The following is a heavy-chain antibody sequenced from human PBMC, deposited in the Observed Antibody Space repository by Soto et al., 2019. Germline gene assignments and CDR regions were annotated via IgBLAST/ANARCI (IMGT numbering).Heavy chain of an antibody. CDR2: IYHSGST. V-gene: IGHV4-30-2*01. CDR3: ARGSTTEKVDS. Sequence: SETLSLTCAVSGGSISSGGYSWSWIRQPPGKGLEWIGYIYHSGSTYYNPSLKSRVTISADRSKNEFSLTLSSVTAADTAMYYCARGSTTEKVDSWGQGILVTVSS. J-gene: IGHJ4*02. CDR1: GGSISSGGYS.